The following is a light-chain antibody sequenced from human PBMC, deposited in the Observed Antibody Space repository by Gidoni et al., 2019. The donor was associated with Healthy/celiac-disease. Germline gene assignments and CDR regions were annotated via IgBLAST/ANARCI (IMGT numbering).Light chain of an antibody. CDR1: NIGSKS. V-gene: IGLV3-21*04. CDR3: QVWDSSSDHVV. CDR2: YDS. Sequence: SYVRNQPPSVSVAPGTTARITCGGNNIGSKSVHWYQQKPGQAPVLFIYYDSDRPSGIPERFSGSNSGNTATLTISRVEAGDEADYYCQVWDSSSDHVVFGGGTKLTVL. J-gene: IGLJ2*01.